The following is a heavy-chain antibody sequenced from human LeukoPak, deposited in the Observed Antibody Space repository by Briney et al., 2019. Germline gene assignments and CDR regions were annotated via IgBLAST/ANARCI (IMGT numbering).Heavy chain of an antibody. Sequence: GGTLRLSCAASGFTFSIHGMNWVRQTPGKGLEWVSYIINSGGTIYYADSVQGRFTISRDNAKNSLYLQMNSLRDEDTAVYYCARVGRGLYSMDVWGQGTTVTVSS. V-gene: IGHV3-48*02. CDR3: ARVGRGLYSMDV. CDR2: IINSGGTI. CDR1: GFTFSIHG. J-gene: IGHJ6*02. D-gene: IGHD3-10*01.